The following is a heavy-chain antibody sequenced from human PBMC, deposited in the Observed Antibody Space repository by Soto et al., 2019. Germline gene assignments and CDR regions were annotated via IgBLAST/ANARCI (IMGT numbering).Heavy chain of an antibody. Sequence: PGGSLRLSCAASGFTFSSDWMHWVRQAPGKGLVWVSRINTDGSGTTYADSVKGRFTISRDNSKNTLYLQMNSLRAEVTAVYYCATKFGELPDTDPWGQGTLVTVSS. CDR3: ATKFGELPDTDP. D-gene: IGHD3-10*01. J-gene: IGHJ5*02. CDR2: INTDGSGT. CDR1: GFTFSSDW. V-gene: IGHV3-74*01.